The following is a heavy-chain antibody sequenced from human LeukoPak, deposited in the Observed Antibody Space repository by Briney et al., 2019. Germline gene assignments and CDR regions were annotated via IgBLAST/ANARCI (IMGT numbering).Heavy chain of an antibody. V-gene: IGHV3-21*01. CDR3: ARDLAWGAY. J-gene: IGHJ4*02. Sequence: GGSLRLSCVASGFTFSIYTMSWVREAPGKGLEWVSSITSSSSSIYSADSVKGRLTISRDNAKNSLYLEMNSLRDEDTAVYYCARDLAWGAYWGQGTLVTVSS. CDR2: ITSSSSSI. D-gene: IGHD4/OR15-4a*01. CDR1: GFTFSIYT.